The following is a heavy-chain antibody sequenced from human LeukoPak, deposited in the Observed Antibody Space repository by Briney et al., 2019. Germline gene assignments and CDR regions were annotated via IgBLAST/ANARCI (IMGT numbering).Heavy chain of an antibody. CDR3: AKHYLRFSDY. V-gene: IGHV3-23*01. CDR1: GFTFSSYY. CDR2: ISSGGST. Sequence: GGSLRLSCAASGFTFSSYYMTWVRQTPGKGLEWVSAISSGGSTYYADSVKGRFTISRDNSKNTLYLDMNSLRAEDTARYFCAKHYLRFSDYWGQGTLVTVSS. J-gene: IGHJ4*02. D-gene: IGHD3-10*01.